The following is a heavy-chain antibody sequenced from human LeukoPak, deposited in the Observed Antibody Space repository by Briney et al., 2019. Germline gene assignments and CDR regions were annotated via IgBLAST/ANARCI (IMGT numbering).Heavy chain of an antibody. V-gene: IGHV1-2*02. D-gene: IGHD1-7*01. CDR3: ARGVKTGTTQSTW. J-gene: IGHJ4*02. Sequence: ASVKVSCKASGYTFTGYYMHWVRQAPGQGLEWMGWINPNSGGTNYAQKFQGRVTMTGDTSISTAYMELSRLRSDDTAVYYCARGVKTGTTQSTWWGQGTLVTVSS. CDR2: INPNSGGT. CDR1: GYTFTGYY.